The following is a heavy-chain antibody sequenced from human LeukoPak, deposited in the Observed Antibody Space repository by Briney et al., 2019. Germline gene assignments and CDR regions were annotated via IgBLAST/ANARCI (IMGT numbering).Heavy chain of an antibody. D-gene: IGHD5-12*01. CDR2: ISYDGTSK. V-gene: IGHV3-30*04. CDR3: ARSAAAGRIVATFGY. CDR1: GFTFNIYP. Sequence: GGSLRLSCAASGFTFNIYPMHWVRQAPGRGLEWVALISYDGTSKYYADSVKGRFTISRDNSRNTLYLQMNSLRADDTAVYYCARSAAAGRIVATFGYWGQGTLVIVSS. J-gene: IGHJ4*02.